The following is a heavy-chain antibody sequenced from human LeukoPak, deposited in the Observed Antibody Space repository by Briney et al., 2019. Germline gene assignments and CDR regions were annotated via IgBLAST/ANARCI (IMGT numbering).Heavy chain of an antibody. J-gene: IGHJ4*02. D-gene: IGHD2-2*01. V-gene: IGHV3-23*01. CDR1: GFTFSSYA. CDR2: ISGSGGST. Sequence: GGSLRLSCAASGFTFSSYAMSWARQAPGKGLEWVSAISGSGGSTYYADSVMGRFTISRDNSKNTLYLQMNSLRAEDTAVYYCAKVGMVVVPAAPYYFDYWGQGTLVTVSS. CDR3: AKVGMVVVPAAPYYFDY.